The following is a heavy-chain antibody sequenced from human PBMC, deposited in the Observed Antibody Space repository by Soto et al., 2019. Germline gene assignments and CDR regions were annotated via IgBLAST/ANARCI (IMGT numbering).Heavy chain of an antibody. Sequence: EVQLVESGGGLVQPGGSLRLSCAASGFTFSSYWMHWVRQAPGKGLVWVSRINSDGSSTSYADSVKGRFTISRDNAKNTLYLQMNSLRAEDTAVYYCARGVGSSNDYYYYYGMDVWGQGTTVTVSS. D-gene: IGHD6-6*01. J-gene: IGHJ6*02. V-gene: IGHV3-74*01. CDR1: GFTFSSYW. CDR3: ARGVGSSNDYYYYYGMDV. CDR2: INSDGSST.